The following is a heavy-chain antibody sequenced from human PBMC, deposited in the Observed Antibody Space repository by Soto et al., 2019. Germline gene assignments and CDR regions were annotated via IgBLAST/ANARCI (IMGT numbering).Heavy chain of an antibody. J-gene: IGHJ5*02. CDR3: ARDRPEFGGSTHNWFDP. Sequence: ASVRVSCKACGYTFTSYAMHWVGQAPGQRREWMGWINAGNGNTKYSQKFQGRVTITRDTSASTAYMELSSLRSEDTAVYYCARDRPEFGGSTHNWFDPWGQGTLVTVSS. V-gene: IGHV1-3*01. D-gene: IGHD3-16*01. CDR2: INAGNGNT. CDR1: GYTFTSYA.